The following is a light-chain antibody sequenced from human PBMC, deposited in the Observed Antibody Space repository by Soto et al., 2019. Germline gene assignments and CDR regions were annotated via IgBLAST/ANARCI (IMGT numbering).Light chain of an antibody. CDR2: GNN. CDR1: SSNIGAGYD. J-gene: IGLJ2*01. CDR3: LSYDSSLSGSRV. Sequence: QSVLTQPPSVSGSPGQRVTISCTGSSSNIGAGYDVHWYQQLPGTAPNLLIYGNNNRPSGVPDRFSGSKSGTSASLAITGLQAEDEADYDCLSYDSSLSGSRVFGGGTKLTVL. V-gene: IGLV1-40*01.